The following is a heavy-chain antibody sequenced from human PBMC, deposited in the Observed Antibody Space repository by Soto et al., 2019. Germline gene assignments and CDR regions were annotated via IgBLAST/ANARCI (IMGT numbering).Heavy chain of an antibody. D-gene: IGHD6-13*01. V-gene: IGHV4-4*07. CDR2: IYISENT. J-gene: IGHJ4*02. CDR1: GGSISSDY. CDR3: ARGVGRSSWTSFDS. Sequence: PSETLSLTCTVSGGSISSDYWSWIRQPAGKGLEWIGRIYISENTHYNPSLRSRVSMSLDTSKNQLSLILSSVTAADTAVYYWARGVGRSSWTSFDSWGQGTLVTVSS.